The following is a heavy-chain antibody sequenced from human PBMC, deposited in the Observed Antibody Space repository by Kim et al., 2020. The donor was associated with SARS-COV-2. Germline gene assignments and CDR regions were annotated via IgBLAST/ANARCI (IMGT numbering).Heavy chain of an antibody. CDR2: ISAYNGNT. J-gene: IGHJ2*01. Sequence: ASVKVSCKASGYTFTSYGISWVRQAPGQGLEWMGWISAYNGNTNYAQKLQGRVTMTTDTSTSTAYMELRSLRSDDTAVYYCARVGSWGQTAGTTVTTDWYFDLWGRGTLVTVSS. CDR3: ARVGSWGQTAGTTVTTDWYFDL. CDR1: GYTFTSYG. D-gene: IGHD4-4*01. V-gene: IGHV1-18*04.